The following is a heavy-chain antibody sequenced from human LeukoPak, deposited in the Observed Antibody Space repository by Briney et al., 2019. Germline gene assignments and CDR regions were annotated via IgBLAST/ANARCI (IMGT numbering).Heavy chain of an antibody. CDR2: INKGDTFI. CDR1: GFTFRDYT. V-gene: IGHV3-21*04. J-gene: IGHJ4*02. Sequence: GGSLRLSCAASGFTFRDYTMNWVRQSPGKGLEWVSAINKGDTFIKYADSVKGRFVVSRDNAKNLLFLQMNSLRAEDTALYYCAKSRGIAVAAYYFDYWGQGTLVTVSS. CDR3: AKSRGIAVAAYYFDY. D-gene: IGHD6-19*01.